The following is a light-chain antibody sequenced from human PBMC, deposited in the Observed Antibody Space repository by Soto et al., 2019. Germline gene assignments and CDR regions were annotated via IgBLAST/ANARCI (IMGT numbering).Light chain of an antibody. CDR2: LAS. J-gene: IGKJ1*01. CDR1: QAVNTR. Sequence: EIVLTQSPATLSSFPGDRVTLSCRASQAVNTRLAWYQHRPGQAPSLLIYLASNRAAGVPARFSGSGSGTDFTLTISDVEPEDFAVYSCHQRQSWPRTFGQGTTVDI. V-gene: IGKV3-11*01. CDR3: HQRQSWPRT.